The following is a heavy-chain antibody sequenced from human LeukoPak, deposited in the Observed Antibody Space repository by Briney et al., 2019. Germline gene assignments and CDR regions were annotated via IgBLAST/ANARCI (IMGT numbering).Heavy chain of an antibody. V-gene: IGHV4-39*01. CDR1: DGSISSGSYY. Sequence: SETLSLTCTVSDGSISSGSYYWGWIRQPPGKGLKWIGSIYYSGSTYYNPSLKSRVTISVDTSKNQFSLKLSSVTAADTAVYYCARNYGSGSYSPANWFDPWGQGTLVTVSS. D-gene: IGHD3-10*01. CDR2: IYYSGST. J-gene: IGHJ5*02. CDR3: ARNYGSGSYSPANWFDP.